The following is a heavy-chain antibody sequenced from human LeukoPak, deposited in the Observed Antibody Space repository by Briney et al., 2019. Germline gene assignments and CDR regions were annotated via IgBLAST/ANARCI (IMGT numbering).Heavy chain of an antibody. Sequence: NPSETLSLTCAVSGGSISIGGYSWSWIRQPPGKSLEWIGYIYHSETSYYNPSLKSRVTISVDRSKNQFSLKLSSVTAADTAVYYCARGGEMATIWSHWGQGTLVTVSS. D-gene: IGHD5-24*01. J-gene: IGHJ4*02. CDR2: IYHSETS. V-gene: IGHV4-30-2*01. CDR3: ARGGEMATIWSH. CDR1: GGSISIGGYS.